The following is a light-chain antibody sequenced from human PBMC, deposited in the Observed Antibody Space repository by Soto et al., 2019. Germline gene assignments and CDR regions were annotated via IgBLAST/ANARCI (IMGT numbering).Light chain of an antibody. Sequence: QSVLTQPPSASGSPGQSVTISCTGTSSDFAAYNYVSWYQQHPGKAPKLILYEVNQRPSGVPDRFSGSKSGNTASLTVSGLQAEDEADYYCSSYVDSNNLRVFGTGTKVTVL. J-gene: IGLJ1*01. CDR1: SSDFAAYNY. V-gene: IGLV2-8*01. CDR2: EVN. CDR3: SSYVDSNNLRV.